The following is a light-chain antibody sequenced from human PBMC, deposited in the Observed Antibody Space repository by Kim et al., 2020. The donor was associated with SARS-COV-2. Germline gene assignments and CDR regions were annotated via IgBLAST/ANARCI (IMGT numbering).Light chain of an antibody. CDR1: QIVDTY. Sequence: SGSVGDRVTITCRASQIVDTYVAWYQQKPGNAPNLLIYQASNLQIGVPSRFSGSGSGAEFTLTISSLQPDDFATYYCQHYIRFPYTFGQGTKLEI. CDR2: QAS. V-gene: IGKV1-5*03. CDR3: QHYIRFPYT. J-gene: IGKJ2*01.